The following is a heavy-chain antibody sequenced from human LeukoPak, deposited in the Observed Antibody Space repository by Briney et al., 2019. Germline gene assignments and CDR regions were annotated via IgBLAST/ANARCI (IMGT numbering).Heavy chain of an antibody. Sequence: PGGSLRLSCATSGFTFSSHSMNWVRQAPGKGLEWVSAVSSTGSYIYYAGSVKGRFTISRDNAKDSLYLQMNGLRAEDTAVYYCVRDLWNEVKIFDYWGQGTLVTVSS. CDR1: GFTFSSHS. CDR2: VSSTGSYI. CDR3: VRDLWNEVKIFDY. D-gene: IGHD3-3*01. V-gene: IGHV3-21*01. J-gene: IGHJ4*02.